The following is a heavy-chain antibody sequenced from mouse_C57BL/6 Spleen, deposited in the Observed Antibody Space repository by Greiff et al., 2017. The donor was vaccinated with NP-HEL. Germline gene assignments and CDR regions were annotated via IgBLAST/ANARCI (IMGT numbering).Heavy chain of an antibody. CDR3: AKKGSNYGVHYAMDY. CDR1: GFSLTSYG. CDR2: IWRGGST. Sequence: QVQLKQSGPGLVQPSQSLSITCTVSGFSLTSYGVHWVRQSPGKGLEWLGVIWRGGSTDYNAAFMSRLSITKDNSKSQVFFKMNSLQADDTAIYXCAKKGSNYGVHYAMDYWGQGTSVTVSS. J-gene: IGHJ4*01. V-gene: IGHV2-5*01. D-gene: IGHD2-5*01.